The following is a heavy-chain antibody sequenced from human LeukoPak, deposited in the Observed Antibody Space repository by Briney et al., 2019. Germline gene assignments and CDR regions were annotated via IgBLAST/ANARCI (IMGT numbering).Heavy chain of an antibody. J-gene: IGHJ5*02. CDR3: ARGPQYCSGGSCSWFDP. D-gene: IGHD2-15*01. CDR2: MNPNSGNT. Sequence: ASVKVSCKASGYTFTSYDINWVRQATGQGLEWMGWMNPNSGNTGYAQKFQGRVTITRNTSISTAYMELSSLRSEDTAVYYCARGPQYCSGGSCSWFDPWGQGTLVTVSS. CDR1: GYTFTSYD. V-gene: IGHV1-8*03.